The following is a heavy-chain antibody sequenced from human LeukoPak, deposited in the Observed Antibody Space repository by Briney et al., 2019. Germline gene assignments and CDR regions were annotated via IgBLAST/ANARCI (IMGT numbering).Heavy chain of an antibody. Sequence: PGGSLRLSCSASGFTFNSYPVHWVRQAPGKGLEWVAIISYDGSNKYYADSVKGRFTISKDNSKNTLSLQMNSLRAEDTAVYSCAKSGYTSGWYHWFDLWGQGTLVTVSP. V-gene: IGHV3-30*18. CDR1: GFTFNSYP. D-gene: IGHD6-19*01. CDR3: AKSGYTSGWYHWFDL. CDR2: ISYDGSNK. J-gene: IGHJ5*02.